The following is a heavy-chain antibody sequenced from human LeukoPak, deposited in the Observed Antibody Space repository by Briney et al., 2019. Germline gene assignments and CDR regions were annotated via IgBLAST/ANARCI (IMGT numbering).Heavy chain of an antibody. CDR1: GFTFSAYA. Sequence: GGSLRLSCAASGFTFSAYALSWVRQGPGQGLEWVSAISANADTTYYADSVKGRFTISRDNSRNTLYLHMNSLRAEDTAVYYCAKGDSSGWFNWFDPWGQGTLVTVSS. V-gene: IGHV3-23*01. J-gene: IGHJ5*02. D-gene: IGHD6-19*01. CDR2: ISANADTT. CDR3: AKGDSSGWFNWFDP.